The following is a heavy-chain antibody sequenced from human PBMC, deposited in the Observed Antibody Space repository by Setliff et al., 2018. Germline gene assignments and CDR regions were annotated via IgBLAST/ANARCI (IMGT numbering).Heavy chain of an antibody. CDR1: GDFIRDYY. Sequence: SETLSLTCTVSGDFIRDYYWNWIRQSPGKGLEWIGYIYYRGTTNYNSSLKSRVTISIDMSKNQFSLKLSSVTAADTAVYYCAKTTSPWPDYMDVWGKGTTVTVSS. D-gene: IGHD1-7*01. CDR2: IYYRGTT. V-gene: IGHV4-59*01. CDR3: AKTTSPWPDYMDV. J-gene: IGHJ6*03.